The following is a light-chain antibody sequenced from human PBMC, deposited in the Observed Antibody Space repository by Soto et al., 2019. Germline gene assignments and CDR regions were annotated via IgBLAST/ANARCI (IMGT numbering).Light chain of an antibody. J-gene: IGKJ2*01. V-gene: IGKV3-15*01. CDR2: GAT. CDR3: HQYGSSPPYT. CDR1: QSVRSN. Sequence: EILMTQSPATLSVSPGERATLSCRASQSVRSNLAWYQQKPGQAPRLLIFGATTRATGMPARFSGSGSGTEFTLTISSLQSEDFAVYYCHQYGSSPPYTFGQGTKLEI.